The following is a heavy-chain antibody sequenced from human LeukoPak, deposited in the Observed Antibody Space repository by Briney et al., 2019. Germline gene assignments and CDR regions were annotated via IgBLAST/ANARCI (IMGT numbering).Heavy chain of an antibody. Sequence: GGSLRLSCAPSGFTFSSYGMHWVRQAPGKGLEWVAVIWYDGSNKYYADSVKGRFTISRDNSKNTLYLQMNSLRAEDTAVYYCARDYNWNDDGVDYWGQGTLVTVSS. D-gene: IGHD1-20*01. CDR2: IWYDGSNK. CDR3: ARDYNWNDDGVDY. V-gene: IGHV3-33*01. J-gene: IGHJ4*02. CDR1: GFTFSSYG.